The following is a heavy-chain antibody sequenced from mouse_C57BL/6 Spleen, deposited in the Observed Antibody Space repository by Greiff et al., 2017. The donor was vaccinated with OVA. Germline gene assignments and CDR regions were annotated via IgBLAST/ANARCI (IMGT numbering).Heavy chain of an antibody. CDR2: ISYSGST. J-gene: IGHJ1*03. CDR3: ARDGYWYFDV. V-gene: IGHV3-1*01. CDR1: GYSITSGYD. Sequence: EVKVEESGPGMVKPSQSLSLTCTVTGYSITSGYDWHWIRHFPGNKLEWMGYISYSGSTNYNPSLKSRISITHDTSKNHFFLKLNSVTTEDTATYYCARDGYWYFDVWGTGTTVTVSS.